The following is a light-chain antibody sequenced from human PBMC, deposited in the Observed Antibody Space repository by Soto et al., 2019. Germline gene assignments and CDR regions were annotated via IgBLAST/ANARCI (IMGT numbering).Light chain of an antibody. Sequence: EIVMTQSPATLSVSPGERATLFCRASQSVSSSLAWYQQKPGQAPRLLIYGASTRATGIPARFSGSGSGTEFTLTISSLQSEDFAVYYCQQYDNWPWTFGQGTKVDI. J-gene: IGKJ1*01. V-gene: IGKV3-15*01. CDR1: QSVSSS. CDR3: QQYDNWPWT. CDR2: GAS.